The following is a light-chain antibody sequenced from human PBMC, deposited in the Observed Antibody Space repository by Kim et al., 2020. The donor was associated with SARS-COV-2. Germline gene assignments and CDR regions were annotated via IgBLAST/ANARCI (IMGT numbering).Light chain of an antibody. V-gene: IGKV3-20*01. CDR1: QSVSSNY. CDR2: LAS. CDR3: QQYDTSPYT. Sequence: LSPRANATLSCRASQSVSSNYLAWYHQRPGQAPRLLIYLASTRATGAPDRFSGSGSGTDFTLTIRRLEPEDSGVFYCQQYDTSPYTFGQGTKLEI. J-gene: IGKJ2*01.